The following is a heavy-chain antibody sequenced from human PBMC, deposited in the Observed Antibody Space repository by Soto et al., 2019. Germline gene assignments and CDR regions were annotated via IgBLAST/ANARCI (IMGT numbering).Heavy chain of an antibody. J-gene: IGHJ6*02. Sequence: GGSLRLSCSASGFTFSSYAMHWVRQAPGKGLEYVSAISSNGGSTYYADSVKGRFTISRDNSKNTLYLQMSSLRAEDTAVYYCVKDPRRWELGLYYYGMDVWGQGTTVTVSS. D-gene: IGHD1-26*01. CDR2: ISSNGGST. CDR3: VKDPRRWELGLYYYGMDV. CDR1: GFTFSSYA. V-gene: IGHV3-64D*06.